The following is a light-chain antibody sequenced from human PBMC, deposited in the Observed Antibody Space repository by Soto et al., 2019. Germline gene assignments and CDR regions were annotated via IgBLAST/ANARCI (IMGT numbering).Light chain of an antibody. CDR3: QQYNNWPRT. J-gene: IGKJ2*01. Sequence: EIVMTQSPATLSVSPGERATLSCRASQSVSSNLAWYQQKPGQAPRLLIYGASTRATGIPVRFSGTGSGTEFTLTLSSLQSEDFAVYYCQQYNNWPRTFGQGTKLEIK. V-gene: IGKV3-15*01. CDR1: QSVSSN. CDR2: GAS.